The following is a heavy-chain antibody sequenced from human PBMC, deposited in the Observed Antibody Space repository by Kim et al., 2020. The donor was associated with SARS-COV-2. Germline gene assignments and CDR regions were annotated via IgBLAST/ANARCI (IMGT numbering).Heavy chain of an antibody. V-gene: IGHV3-72*01. CDR2: IRNRANSYTT. J-gene: IGHJ4*02. CDR1: GFAFSDHY. Sequence: GGSLRLSCAASGFAFSDHYMDWVRQAPGKGLEWVGRIRNRANSYTTEYAASVKGRFTVSRDDSKNSLYLQMNSLKTEDTAVYYCARAFSSSWSGTYFDCWGQGTLVTVSS. CDR3: ARAFSSSWSGTYFDC. D-gene: IGHD6-13*01.